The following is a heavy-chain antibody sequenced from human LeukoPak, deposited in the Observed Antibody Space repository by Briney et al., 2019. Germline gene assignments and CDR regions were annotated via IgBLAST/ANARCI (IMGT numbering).Heavy chain of an antibody. CDR1: GYSFTSYW. D-gene: IGHD6-19*01. V-gene: IGHV5-51*01. CDR3: ARQPGYSSGWKQFDP. Sequence: GESLKSSCKGSGYSFTSYWIGWVRQMPGKGLEWMGIIYPGDSDTRYSPSFQGQVTISADKSISTAYLQWSSLKASDTAMYYCARQPGYSSGWKQFDPWGQGTLVTVSS. J-gene: IGHJ5*02. CDR2: IYPGDSDT.